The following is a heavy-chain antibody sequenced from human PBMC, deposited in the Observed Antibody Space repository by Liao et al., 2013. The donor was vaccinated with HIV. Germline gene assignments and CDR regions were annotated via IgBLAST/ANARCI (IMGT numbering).Heavy chain of an antibody. Sequence: QVQLQQWGAGLLKPSETLSLTCAVYGGSFSGYYWSWLRQPPGKGLEWIGKINHSGSTNYNPSLKSRVTISVDTSKNQFSLKLSSVTAADTAVYYCAREGRSGSYPYYYYYMDVWGKGTTVTVSS. V-gene: IGHV4-34*01. CDR1: GGSFSGYY. CDR3: AREGRSGSYPYYYYYMDV. CDR2: INHSGST. J-gene: IGHJ6*03. D-gene: IGHD3-10*01.